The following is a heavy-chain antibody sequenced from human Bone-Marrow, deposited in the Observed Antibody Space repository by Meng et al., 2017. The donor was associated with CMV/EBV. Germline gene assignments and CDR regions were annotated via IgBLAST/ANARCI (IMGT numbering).Heavy chain of an antibody. D-gene: IGHD1-26*01. CDR3: ARGWDYWYFDL. Sequence: GESLKISCAASGFTFSSYAMHWVRQAPGRGLEYVSAIGSDGSSTSYADSVKGRFTISRDNSKNTLFLQMGSLRAEDMAVYYCARGWDYWYFDLWGLGTLVTVSS. CDR2: IGSDGSST. V-gene: IGHV3-64*02. CDR1: GFTFSSYA. J-gene: IGHJ2*01.